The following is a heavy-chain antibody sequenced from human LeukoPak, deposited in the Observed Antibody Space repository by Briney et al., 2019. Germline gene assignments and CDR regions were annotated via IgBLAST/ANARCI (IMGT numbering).Heavy chain of an antibody. D-gene: IGHD3-10*01. CDR2: ISWNSGRI. V-gene: IGHV3-9*01. CDR3: VKDRVWFGELLNPLFDN. CDR1: GFTFDDYA. Sequence: GGSPRLSCAASGFTFDDYAMHWVRQAPGKGLEWVSGISWNSGRIGYADSVKGRFTISRDNAKNSLYLQMNSLRAEDTALYYCVKDRVWFGELLNPLFDNWGQGTRVTVSS. J-gene: IGHJ4*02.